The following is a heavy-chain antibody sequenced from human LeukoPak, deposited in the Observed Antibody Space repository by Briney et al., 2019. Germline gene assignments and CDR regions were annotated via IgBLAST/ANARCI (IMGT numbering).Heavy chain of an antibody. D-gene: IGHD1-26*01. V-gene: IGHV4-59*01. Sequence: PSETLSLTCAVSGTSLSSFYWSWIRQPPGKGLEWIGFIFYSGSTNHNPSLQSRVTMSVDTSKNQFSLKLSSVTAADTAVYYCARGERNWFDPWGQGTLVTVSS. CDR1: GTSLSSFY. CDR3: ARGERNWFDP. J-gene: IGHJ5*02. CDR2: IFYSGST.